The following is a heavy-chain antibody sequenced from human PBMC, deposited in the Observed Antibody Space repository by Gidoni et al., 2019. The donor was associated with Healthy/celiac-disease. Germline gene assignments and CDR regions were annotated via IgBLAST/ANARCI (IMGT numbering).Heavy chain of an antibody. CDR2: INHSGST. D-gene: IGHD2-15*01. V-gene: IGHV4-34*01. J-gene: IGHJ6*02. CDR3: ARDCSGGSCYYYYGMDV. Sequence: QVQLQQWGAGLLKPSETLSLTCAVYGVSFSGYYWSWIRQPPGKGLEWIGEINHSGSTNYNPSLKSRVTISVDTSKNQFSLKLSSVTAADTAVYYCARDCSGGSCYYYYGMDVWGQGTTVTVSS. CDR1: GVSFSGYY.